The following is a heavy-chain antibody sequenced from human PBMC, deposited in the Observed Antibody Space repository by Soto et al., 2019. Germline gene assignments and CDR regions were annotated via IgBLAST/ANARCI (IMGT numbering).Heavy chain of an antibody. CDR3: ARGYIVVVPAAMMGGYYFDY. J-gene: IGHJ4*02. D-gene: IGHD2-2*01. CDR2: IYYSGST. CDR1: GGSISSGGYY. Sequence: PSETLSLTCTVSGGSISSGGYYWSWIRQHPGKGLEWIGYIYYSGSTYYNPSLKSRVTISVDTSKNQFSLKLSSVTAADTAVYYCARGYIVVVPAAMMGGYYFDYWGQGTLVTVS. V-gene: IGHV4-31*03.